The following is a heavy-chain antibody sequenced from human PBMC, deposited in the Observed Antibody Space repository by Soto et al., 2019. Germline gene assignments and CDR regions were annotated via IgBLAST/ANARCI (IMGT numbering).Heavy chain of an antibody. Sequence: EVQLVESGGGLVQPGGSLRLSCAASGFTFSSYWMSWVRQAPGKGLEWGANIKQDGSEKYYVDSVKGRFTISRDNAKNSLYLQMNSLRAEDTAVYYSARDISPFLYNSYSSSNPYIWGQGTMVTVSS. CDR3: ARDISPFLYNSYSSSNPYI. CDR2: IKQDGSEK. D-gene: IGHD6-6*01. J-gene: IGHJ3*02. V-gene: IGHV3-7*01. CDR1: GFTFSSYW.